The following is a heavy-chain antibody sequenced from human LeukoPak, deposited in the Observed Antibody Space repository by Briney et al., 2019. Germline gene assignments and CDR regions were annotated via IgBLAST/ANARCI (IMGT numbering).Heavy chain of an antibody. D-gene: IGHD1-14*01. V-gene: IGHV1-69*13. CDR2: IIPIFGTA. CDR3: EVSSTTGDYYCYGMDV. J-gene: IGHJ6*02. Sequence: SVKVSCKASGFVFTSYGFTWVRQAPGQGLEWMGGIIPIFGTANYAQKFQGRVTITADESTSTAYMELSSLRSEDTAVYYCEVSSTTGDYYCYGMDVWGQGTTVTVSS. CDR1: GFVFTSYG.